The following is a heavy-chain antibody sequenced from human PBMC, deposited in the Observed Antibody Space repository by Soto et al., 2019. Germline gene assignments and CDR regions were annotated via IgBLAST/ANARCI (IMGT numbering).Heavy chain of an antibody. CDR3: GKAYAPAYNNNWFPVWFDP. CDR2: IIGSGIKT. Sequence: GGSLRLSCAASGFIFSDYAMAWVRQAPGKGLEWVSTIIGSGIKTYYADSVKGRFTLSRDNSKKTVYLQMSSLGAEDAAVYYCGKAYAPAYNNNWFPVWFDPRGQGTQVTVSS. CDR1: GFIFSDYA. J-gene: IGHJ5*02. D-gene: IGHD1-1*01. V-gene: IGHV3-23*01.